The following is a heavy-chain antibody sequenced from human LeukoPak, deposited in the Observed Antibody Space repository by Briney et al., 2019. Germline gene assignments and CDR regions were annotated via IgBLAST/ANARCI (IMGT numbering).Heavy chain of an antibody. V-gene: IGHV1-18*01. Sequence: ASVKVSCKASGYTFTSYGISWVRQAPGQGLEWMGWISAYNGNTNYAQKLQGRVTMTTDTSTSTAYMELRSLRSEDTAVYYCAREGHWNYYYYYGMDVWGQGTTVTVSS. CDR3: AREGHWNYYYYYGMDV. CDR1: GYTFTSYG. CDR2: ISAYNGNT. J-gene: IGHJ6*02. D-gene: IGHD1-1*01.